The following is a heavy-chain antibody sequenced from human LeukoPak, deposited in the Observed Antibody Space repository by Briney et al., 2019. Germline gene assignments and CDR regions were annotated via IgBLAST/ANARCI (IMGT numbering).Heavy chain of an antibody. CDR2: ISSSSSYI. Sequence: GGSLRLSCAASGFTFSSYSMNWVRQAPGKGLGWVSSISSSSSYIYYADSVKGRFTISRDNAKNSLYLQMNSLRAEDTAVYYCAKGPLTMIINWGQGTLVTVSS. CDR3: AKGPLTMIIN. D-gene: IGHD3-22*01. CDR1: GFTFSSYS. J-gene: IGHJ4*02. V-gene: IGHV3-21*04.